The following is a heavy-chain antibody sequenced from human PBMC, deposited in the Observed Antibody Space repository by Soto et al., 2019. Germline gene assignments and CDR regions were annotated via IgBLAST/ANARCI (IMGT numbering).Heavy chain of an antibody. D-gene: IGHD1-26*01. CDR3: AKDRIGSFDY. V-gene: IGHV3-30*18. Sequence: QVQRVESGGGVVQPGRSLRLSCAASGFTFSSYGMHWVRQAPGKGLEGVAVISYDGSNKYYADSVKGRFTISRDNSKNTLYLQMNSLRAEDTAVYYCAKDRIGSFDYWGQGTLVTVSS. CDR2: ISYDGSNK. CDR1: GFTFSSYG. J-gene: IGHJ4*02.